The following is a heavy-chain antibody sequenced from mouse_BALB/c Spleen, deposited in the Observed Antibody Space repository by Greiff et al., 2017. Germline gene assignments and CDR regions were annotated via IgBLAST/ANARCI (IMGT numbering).Heavy chain of an antibody. CDR2: INPYNGDT. Sequence: EVQLQQSGPELVKPGASVKISCKASGYSFTGYFMNWVMQSPGKSLEWIGRINPYNGDTFYNQKFKGKATLTVDKSSSTAHMELRSLASEDSAVYYCARSPNYCGTPYYYSMDYWGQGTSVTVSS. CDR3: ARSPNYCGTPYYYSMDY. CDR1: GYSFTGYF. D-gene: IGHD1-1*01. V-gene: IGHV1-20*02. J-gene: IGHJ4*01.